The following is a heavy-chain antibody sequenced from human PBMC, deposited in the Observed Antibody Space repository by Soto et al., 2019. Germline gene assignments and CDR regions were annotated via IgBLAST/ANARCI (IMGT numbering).Heavy chain of an antibody. CDR1: GFTFSSYG. V-gene: IGHV3-33*01. CDR2: IWYDGSNK. D-gene: IGHD3-3*01. Sequence: QVQLVESGGGVVQPGRSLRLSCAASGFTFSSYGMHWVRQAPGKGLEWVAVIWYDGSNKYYADSVKGRFTISRDNSKNTLYLQMNSLRAEDTAVYYCAREPPALEWLLYYYGMDVWGQGTTVTVSS. CDR3: AREPPALEWLLYYYGMDV. J-gene: IGHJ6*02.